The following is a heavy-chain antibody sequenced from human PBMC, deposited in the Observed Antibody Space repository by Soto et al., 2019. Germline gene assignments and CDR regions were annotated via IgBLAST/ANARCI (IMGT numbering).Heavy chain of an antibody. CDR2: IYPGDSDT. J-gene: IGHJ6*02. Sequence: GESLKISCKGSGYSFTTYWIGWVRQMPGKGLEWMGIIYPGDSDTRYSPSFEGQVTISADKSISTAYLQWSSLKASDTAMYYCARSGGTGYYYYGMDVWGQGTTVTVSS. CDR3: ARSGGTGYYYYGMDV. V-gene: IGHV5-51*01. CDR1: GYSFTTYW. D-gene: IGHD2-15*01.